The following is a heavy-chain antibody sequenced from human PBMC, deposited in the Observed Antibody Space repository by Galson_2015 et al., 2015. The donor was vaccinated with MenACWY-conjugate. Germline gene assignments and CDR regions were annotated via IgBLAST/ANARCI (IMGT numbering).Heavy chain of an antibody. J-gene: IGHJ4*02. D-gene: IGHD3-10*01. CDR3: ASQSPMVRGVILY. CDR2: ISGSGGST. CDR1: GFTFSSYA. V-gene: IGHV3-23*01. Sequence: SLRLSCAASGFTFSSYAMSWVRQAPGKGLEWVSAISGSGGSTYYADSVKGRFTISRDNSKNTLYLQMNSLRAEDTAVYYCASQSPMVRGVILYWGQGTLVTVPS.